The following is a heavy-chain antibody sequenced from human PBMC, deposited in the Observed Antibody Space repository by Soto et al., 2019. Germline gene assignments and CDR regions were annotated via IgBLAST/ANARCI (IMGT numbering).Heavy chain of an antibody. D-gene: IGHD7-27*01. J-gene: IGHJ5*02. V-gene: IGHV1-46*01. CDR2: IYPGGVNI. Sequence: GASVKVSCKAIGYSFTSHYMHWVRQAPGQGLEWMGTIYPGGVNIGYAQKFKGRVTMTKDTSTSTVYMELNSLTSEDTAAYYCARDQPWHARVWGFYPWG. CDR1: GYSFTSHY. CDR3: ARDQPWHARVWGFYP.